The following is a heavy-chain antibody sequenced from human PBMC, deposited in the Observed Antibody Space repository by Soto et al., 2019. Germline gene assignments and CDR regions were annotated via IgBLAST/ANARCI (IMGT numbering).Heavy chain of an antibody. J-gene: IGHJ6*02. D-gene: IGHD5-18*01. CDR1: GFTFSSYG. V-gene: IGHV3-30*18. CDR3: AKEARSGDTATLLGYYGMDV. CDR2: ISYDGSNK. Sequence: QVQLVESGGGVVQPGRSLRLSCAASGFTFSSYGMHWVRQAPGKGLEWVAVISYDGSNKYYADSVKGRFTISRDNSKNTLYLQMNSLRADDTAVYYCAKEARSGDTATLLGYYGMDVWGQGTTVTFSS.